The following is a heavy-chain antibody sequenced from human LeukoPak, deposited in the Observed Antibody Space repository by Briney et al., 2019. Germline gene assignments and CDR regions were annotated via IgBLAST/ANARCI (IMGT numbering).Heavy chain of an antibody. CDR2: IIPIFGTA. CDR1: GYTFTSFY. Sequence: ASVKVSCKASGYTFTSFYMHWVRQAPGQGLEWMGGIIPIFGTANYAQKFQGRVTITADESTSTAYMELSSLRSEDTAVYYCAVTPRSPPIGGSGSYYHSDYYYYYMDVWGKGTTVTISS. V-gene: IGHV1-69*13. D-gene: IGHD3-10*01. J-gene: IGHJ6*03. CDR3: AVTPRSPPIGGSGSYYHSDYYYYYMDV.